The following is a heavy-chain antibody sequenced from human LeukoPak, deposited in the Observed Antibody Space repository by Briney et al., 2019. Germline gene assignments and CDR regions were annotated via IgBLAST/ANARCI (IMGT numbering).Heavy chain of an antibody. J-gene: IGHJ4*02. CDR1: AFNFSSYA. CDR2: ISGRGGST. V-gene: IGHV3-23*01. D-gene: IGHD6-13*01. CDR3: AKKVYSSSWYDRGYFDY. Sequence: GGSLRLSCAASAFNFSSYAMSWVRQAPGKGLEWVSVISGRGGSTYYADSVKGRFTISRDNSKNTLYLQMNSLRAEDTAVYYCAKKVYSSSWYDRGYFDYWGQGTLVTVSS.